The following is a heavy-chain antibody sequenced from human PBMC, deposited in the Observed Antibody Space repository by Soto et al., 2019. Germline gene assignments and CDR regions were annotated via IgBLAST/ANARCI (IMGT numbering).Heavy chain of an antibody. D-gene: IGHD3-10*01. CDR3: ARDLPITCLRGVIITAPFDY. CDR2: ISGGSDTI. Sequence: EVQLVESGGGLVQPGGSLRLSCAASGFTFSSYSMNWVRQAPGKGLEWVSYISGGSDTIYYAGSVKGRFTISRDNAKNSLYLQMNSLRAEDTAVYYCARDLPITCLRGVIITAPFDYWGQGALSPSPQ. CDR1: GFTFSSYS. V-gene: IGHV3-48*01. J-gene: IGHJ4*02.